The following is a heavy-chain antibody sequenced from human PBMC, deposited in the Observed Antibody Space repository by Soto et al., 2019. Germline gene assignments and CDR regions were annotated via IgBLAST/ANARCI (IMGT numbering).Heavy chain of an antibody. CDR1: GFTFTSSA. Sequence: SVKVSCKASGFTFTSSAVQWVRQARGQRLEWIGWIVVGSGNTNSAQKSQERVTFTRDMSTSTVYMELSSLKSEDTAVYYCAADDMTTFIWGQGTLVTVSS. D-gene: IGHD1-1*01. CDR2: IVVGSGNT. CDR3: AADDMTTFI. J-gene: IGHJ4*02. V-gene: IGHV1-58*01.